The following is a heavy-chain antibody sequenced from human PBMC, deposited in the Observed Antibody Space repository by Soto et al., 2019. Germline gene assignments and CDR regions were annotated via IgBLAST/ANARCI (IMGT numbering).Heavy chain of an antibody. Sequence: TYAVCGASISSSSFYGGWIRQPPGTELKSVGSIYYSGSTSYNPPLKSRVTLSVDNSKTQFSMKLSSVTAADTAVYYCETYMPGDCSITSRYEALGDGMDVLCKGTSVT. J-gene: IGHJ6*03. D-gene: IGHD2-2*01. CDR3: ETYMPGDCSITSRYEALGDGMDV. V-gene: IGHV4-39*01. CDR2: IYYSGST. CDR1: GASISSSSFY.